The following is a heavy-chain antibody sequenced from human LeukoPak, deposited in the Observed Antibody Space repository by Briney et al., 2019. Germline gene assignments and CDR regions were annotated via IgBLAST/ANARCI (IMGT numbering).Heavy chain of an antibody. V-gene: IGHV3-7*03. J-gene: IGHJ4*02. CDR2: INQDGSEG. CDR3: ARDRGNAWYYFDY. D-gene: IGHD6-19*01. CDR1: GFTFRSYW. Sequence: PGGSLRLSCAASGFTFRSYWMSWVSQAPGKRLEWVANINQDGSEGYYVDSVKGRFTISRDNAKNSLYLQMSSLRAEDTAIYYCARDRGNAWYYFDYWGQGTLVTVSS.